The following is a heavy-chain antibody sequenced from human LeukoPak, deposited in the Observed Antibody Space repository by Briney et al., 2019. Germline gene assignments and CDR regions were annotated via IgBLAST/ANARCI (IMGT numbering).Heavy chain of an antibody. Sequence: SETLSLTCSVSGYSVKRDYYWAWVRQPPGKGLEWIGSIHYTETTHYNPSLKSRVAISVDTSKNQFSLKLNSVTAADTAVYYCARLATPSTVAARGRSWFESWGQGTLVTVSS. V-gene: IGHV4-38-2*02. J-gene: IGHJ5*01. CDR1: GYSVKRDYY. CDR2: IHYTETT. CDR3: ARLATPSTVAARGRSWFES. D-gene: IGHD6-6*01.